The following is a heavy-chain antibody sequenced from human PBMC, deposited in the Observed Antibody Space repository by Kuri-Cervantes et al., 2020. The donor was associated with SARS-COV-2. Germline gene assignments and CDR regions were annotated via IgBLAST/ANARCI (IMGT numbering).Heavy chain of an antibody. D-gene: IGHD1-14*01. J-gene: IGHJ5*02. CDR2: IYYSGST. V-gene: IGHV4-30-4*08. Sequence: LRLSCTVSGGSISSGDYYWSWIRQPPGKGLEWIGYIYYSGSTYYNPSLKSRVTISVDTSKNQFSLKLSSVTAADTAVYYCARGSAPGNWFDPWGQGTLVTVSS. CDR1: GGSISSGDYY. CDR3: ARGSAPGNWFDP.